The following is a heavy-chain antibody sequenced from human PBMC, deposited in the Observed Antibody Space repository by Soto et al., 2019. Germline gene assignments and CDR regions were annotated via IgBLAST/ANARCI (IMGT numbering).Heavy chain of an antibody. V-gene: IGHV1-3*01. Sequence: ASVKVSCKASGYSLTGYYMHWVRQAPGQRLEWMGWINAGNGNTKYAQKFQGRVTMTRDTSTSTAYMELRSLTSDDMAVYYCARRRDYMDVWGKGTTVTVSS. CDR2: INAGNGNT. J-gene: IGHJ6*03. CDR3: ARRRDYMDV. CDR1: GYSLTGYY.